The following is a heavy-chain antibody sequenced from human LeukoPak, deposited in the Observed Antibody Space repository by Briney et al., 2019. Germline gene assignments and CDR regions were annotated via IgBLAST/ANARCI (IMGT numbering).Heavy chain of an antibody. CDR1: GGSISSSSYY. V-gene: IGHV4-39*01. CDR2: IYYSGST. Sequence: SETLSLTCTVSGGSISSSSYYWGWIRQPPGKGLKWIGSIYYSGSTYYNPSLKSRVTISVDTSKNQFSLKLSSVTAADTAVYYCARPGYSSSSGYMDVWGKGTTVTVSS. J-gene: IGHJ6*03. CDR3: ARPGYSSSSGYMDV. D-gene: IGHD6-6*01.